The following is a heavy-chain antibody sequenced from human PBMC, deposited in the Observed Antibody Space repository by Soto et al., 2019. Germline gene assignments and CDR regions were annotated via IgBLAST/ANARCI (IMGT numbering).Heavy chain of an antibody. CDR2: LSGSGTNT. CDR3: AKDFDDYYGSGRTYAVEY. Sequence: EVQLLESGGGLEQPGGSLRLSCEASGFTFSNYAMTWVRQAPGKGLEWVSTLSGSGTNTYYADSVKGRFTISRDNSKNTXFLQMSSLSAEDTAVYYCAKDFDDYYGSGRTYAVEYWGQGTLVTISS. V-gene: IGHV3-23*01. D-gene: IGHD3-10*01. J-gene: IGHJ4*02. CDR1: GFTFSNYA.